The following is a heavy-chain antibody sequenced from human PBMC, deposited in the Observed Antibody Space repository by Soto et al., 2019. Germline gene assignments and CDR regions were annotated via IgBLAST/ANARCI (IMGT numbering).Heavy chain of an antibody. CDR1: GFTFSSYS. D-gene: IGHD6-13*01. J-gene: IGHJ4*02. CDR2: ISSSSSYI. CDR3: ARDHSSSWTGTFDY. V-gene: IGHV3-21*01. Sequence: GGSLRLSCAASGFTFSSYSMNWVRQAPGKGLEWVSSISSSSSYIYYADSVKGRFTISRANAKNSLYLQMNSLRAEDTAVYYCARDHSSSWTGTFDYWGQGTLVTVSS.